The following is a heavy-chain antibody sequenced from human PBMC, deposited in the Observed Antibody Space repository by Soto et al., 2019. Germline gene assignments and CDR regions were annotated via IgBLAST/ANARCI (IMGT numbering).Heavy chain of an antibody. D-gene: IGHD3-22*01. CDR2: ISYDGSNK. J-gene: IGHJ4*02. V-gene: IGHV3-30-3*01. Sequence: QVQLVESGGGVVQPGRSLRLSCAASGFTFSSYAMHWVRQAPGKGLEWVAVISYDGSNKYYADSVKGRFTISRDNSKNTLYLQMNSLRAEDTAVYYCARDLSGITMIVVVITLPDYWCQGTLVTVSS. CDR1: GFTFSSYA. CDR3: ARDLSGITMIVVVITLPDY.